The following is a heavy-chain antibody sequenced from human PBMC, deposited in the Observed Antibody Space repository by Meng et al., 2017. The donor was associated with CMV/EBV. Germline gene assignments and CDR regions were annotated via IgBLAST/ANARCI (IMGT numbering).Heavy chain of an antibody. V-gene: IGHV1-2*02. Sequence: QVQLVQSGAEVKKPGASVKVSCKASGYTSTGYYMHWVRQAPGQGLEWMGWINPNSGGTNDAQKFQGRVTMTRDTSISTAYMELSRLRSDDTAVYYCARFMSSSWDHYFDYWGQGTLVTVS. CDR3: ARFMSSSWDHYFDY. CDR1: GYTSTGYY. CDR2: INPNSGGT. D-gene: IGHD6-13*01. J-gene: IGHJ4*02.